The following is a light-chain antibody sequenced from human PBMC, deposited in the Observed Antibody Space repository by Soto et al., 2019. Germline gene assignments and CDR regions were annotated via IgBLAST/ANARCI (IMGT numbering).Light chain of an antibody. CDR2: DTS. V-gene: IGKV3-11*01. CDR3: QQRQYWPPIT. Sequence: EIMMTQSPATLSVSPGERATLSCRASQSVSSNLAWYQQKPGQAPRLLIYDTSNRATGVPARFSGSGSGTDFTLTISSLEPEDCAIYYCQQRQYWPPITFGQGTRLEIK. CDR1: QSVSSN. J-gene: IGKJ5*01.